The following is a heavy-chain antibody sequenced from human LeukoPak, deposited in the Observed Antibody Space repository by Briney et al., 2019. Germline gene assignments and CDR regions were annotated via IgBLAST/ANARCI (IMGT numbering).Heavy chain of an antibody. CDR3: ATQVRGDGFDY. Sequence: ASVKVSCKASGYTFTSYYMHWVRQAPGQGLEWMGIINPSGGSTSYAQKFQGRVTMTRDTSTSTVYMELSSLRSEDTAVYYCATQVRGDGFDYWGQGTLVTVSS. CDR2: INPSGGST. CDR1: GYTFTSYY. V-gene: IGHV1-46*01. J-gene: IGHJ4*02. D-gene: IGHD3-10*01.